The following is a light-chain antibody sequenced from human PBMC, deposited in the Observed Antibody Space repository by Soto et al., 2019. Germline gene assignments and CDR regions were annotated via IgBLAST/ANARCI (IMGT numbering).Light chain of an antibody. V-gene: IGLV1-47*02. CDR2: SDD. CDR1: SSNIGGNS. Sequence: QSVLTQPPSVSAAPGQKVTISCSGSSSNIGGNSVSWYQQLPGTAPKLLINSDDQRPSGVPDRFSASKSGTSASLAISGLRSEDEADYYCAAWDASLSGHVFGAGTKVTVL. J-gene: IGLJ1*01. CDR3: AAWDASLSGHV.